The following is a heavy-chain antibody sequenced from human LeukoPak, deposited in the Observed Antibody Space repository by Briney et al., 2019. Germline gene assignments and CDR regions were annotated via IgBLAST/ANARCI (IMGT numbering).Heavy chain of an antibody. CDR1: GFSFTRYA. CDR2: ISTYNGDT. V-gene: IGHV1-18*01. Sequence: VPSVKLSCEASGFSFTRYAISWVRQAPGQGLEWMGWISTYNGDTNYAQKFQGRVTMTTDTSTTTAYMELRSLRSDDTAVYYCARDPSNTSGRYAYFDYWGQGTLVTVSS. J-gene: IGHJ4*02. D-gene: IGHD6-19*01. CDR3: ARDPSNTSGRYAYFDY.